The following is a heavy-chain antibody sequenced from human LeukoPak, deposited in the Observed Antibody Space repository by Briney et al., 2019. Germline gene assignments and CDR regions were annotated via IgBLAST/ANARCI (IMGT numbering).Heavy chain of an antibody. V-gene: IGHV3-23*01. CDR3: AKGPPVYCGGDCTQGDGDY. CDR2: ISGSGGST. J-gene: IGHJ4*02. D-gene: IGHD2-21*02. CDR1: GFTFSSYA. Sequence: PGRSLRLSCAASGFTFSSYAMSWVRQAPGKGLEWVSAISGSGGSTYYADSVKGRFTISRDNSKNTLYLQMNSLRAEDTAVYYCAKGPPVYCGGDCTQGDGDYWGQGTLVTVSS.